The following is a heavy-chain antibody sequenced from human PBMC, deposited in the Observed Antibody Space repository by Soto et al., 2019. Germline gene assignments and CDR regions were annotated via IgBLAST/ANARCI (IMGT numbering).Heavy chain of an antibody. V-gene: IGHV3-49*03. Sequence: GGSLRLSCTASGFTFGDYAMSWFRQAPGKGLEWVGFIRSKAYGGTTEYAASVKGRFTISRDDSKSIAYLQMNSLKTEDTAVYYCTRADGRPGSAPDYWGQGTLVTVSS. CDR3: TRADGRPGSAPDY. J-gene: IGHJ4*02. D-gene: IGHD6-19*01. CDR2: IRSKAYGGTT. CDR1: GFTFGDYA.